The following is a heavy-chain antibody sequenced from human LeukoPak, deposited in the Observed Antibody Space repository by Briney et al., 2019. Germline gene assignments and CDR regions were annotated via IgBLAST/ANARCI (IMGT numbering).Heavy chain of an antibody. CDR2: INHSGST. CDR1: GGSFSGYY. V-gene: IGHV4-34*01. CDR3: ARLGSSWFVDY. J-gene: IGHJ4*02. Sequence: SETLSLTCAVYGGSFSGYYWSWIRQPPGKGLEWIGEINHSGSTNYNPPLKSRVTISVDTSKNQFSLKLSSVTAADTAVYYCARLGSSWFVDYWGQGTLVTVSS. D-gene: IGHD6-13*01.